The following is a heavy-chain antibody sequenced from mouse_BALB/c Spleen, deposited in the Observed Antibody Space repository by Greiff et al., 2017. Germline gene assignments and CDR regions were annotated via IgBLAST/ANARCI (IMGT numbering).Heavy chain of an antibody. CDR2: IDPANGNT. J-gene: IGHJ3*01. Sequence: VQLQQSGAELVKPGASVKLSCTASGFNIKDTYMHWVKQRPEQGLEWIGRIDPANGNTKYDPKFQGKATITADTSSNTAYMQLSSLTSDDSAVYFCARSPIYYDYDEAYWGQGTLVTVSA. D-gene: IGHD2-4*01. CDR1: GFNIKDTY. CDR3: ARSPIYYDYDEAY. V-gene: IGHV14-3*02.